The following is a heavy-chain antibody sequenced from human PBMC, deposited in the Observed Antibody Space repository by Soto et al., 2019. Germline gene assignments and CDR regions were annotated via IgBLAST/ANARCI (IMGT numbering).Heavy chain of an antibody. CDR1: GGTFSSYT. D-gene: IGHD4-4*01. CDR3: ARDSRRNTVTTEGSGDY. Sequence: ASVKVSCKASGGTFSSYTISWVRQAPGQGLEWMGRIIPILGIANYAQKFQGRVTITADKSTSTAYMELSSLRSEDTAVYYCARDSRRNTVTTEGSGDYWGQGTLVTVSS. CDR2: IIPILGIA. V-gene: IGHV1-69*04. J-gene: IGHJ4*02.